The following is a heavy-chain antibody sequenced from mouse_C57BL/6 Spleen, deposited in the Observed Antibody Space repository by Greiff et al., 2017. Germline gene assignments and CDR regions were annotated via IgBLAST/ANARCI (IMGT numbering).Heavy chain of an antibody. V-gene: IGHV5-16*01. CDR1: GFTFSDYY. D-gene: IGHD2-4*01. Sequence: EVHLVESEGGLVQPGSSMKLSCTASGFTFSDYYMAWVRQVPEKGLEWVANINYDGSSTYYLDSLKSRFIISRDNAKNILYLQMSSLKSEDTATYYCAREGYDYEGWYFDVWGTGTTVTVSS. J-gene: IGHJ1*03. CDR3: AREGYDYEGWYFDV. CDR2: INYDGSST.